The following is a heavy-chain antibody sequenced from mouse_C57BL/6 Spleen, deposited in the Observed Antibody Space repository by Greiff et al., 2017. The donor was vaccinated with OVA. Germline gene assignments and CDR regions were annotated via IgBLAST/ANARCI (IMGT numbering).Heavy chain of an antibody. V-gene: IGHV1-54*01. CDR3: ARKGYYDYDGYAMDH. Sequence: VQLQQSGAELVRPGTSVKVSCKASGYAFTNYLIEWVKQRPGQGLEWIGVINPGSGGTNYNEKFKGKATLTADKSSSTAYMQLSSLTSEDSAVYFCARKGYYDYDGYAMDHWGQGTSVTVSS. CDR2: INPGSGGT. CDR1: GYAFTNYL. D-gene: IGHD2-4*01. J-gene: IGHJ4*01.